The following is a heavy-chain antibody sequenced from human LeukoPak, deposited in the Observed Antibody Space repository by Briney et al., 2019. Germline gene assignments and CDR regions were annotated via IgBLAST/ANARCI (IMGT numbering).Heavy chain of an antibody. CDR3: ARQGGGYSSFDY. D-gene: IGHD5-18*01. V-gene: IGHV5-10-1*01. CDR2: IDSSDSYT. J-gene: IGHJ4*02. CDR1: GYSFTSYW. Sequence: GESLKISCKGSGYSFTSYWISWVRQMPGKGLEWMGRIDSSDSYTNYSPSFQGHVSISADKSISTAYLQWSSLKASDTALYYCARQGGGYSSFDYWGQGTLVTVSS.